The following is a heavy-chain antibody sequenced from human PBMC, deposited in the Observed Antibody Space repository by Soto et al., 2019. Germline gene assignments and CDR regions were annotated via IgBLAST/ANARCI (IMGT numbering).Heavy chain of an antibody. CDR2: IWYDGSNK. D-gene: IGHD2-2*01. J-gene: IGHJ4*02. CDR1: GFTFSSYG. V-gene: IGHV3-33*01. CDR3: ARDGSSCGLFDY. Sequence: QVQLVESGGGVVQPGRSLRLSCAASGFTFSSYGMHWVRQAPGKGLEWVAVIWYDGSNKYYADSVKGRFSISRDNSKNTLYLHMNSLRAEDTAVYYCARDGSSCGLFDYWGQGTLVTVSS.